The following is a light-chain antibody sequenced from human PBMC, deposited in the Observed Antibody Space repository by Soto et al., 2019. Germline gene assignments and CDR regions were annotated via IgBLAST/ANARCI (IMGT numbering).Light chain of an antibody. CDR1: QSVRSRY. CDR3: QQYVTSPQT. Sequence: EIVLTQSPGTLSLSPGERATLSCRASQSVRSRYLAWYQQKPGQAPRLLIYGSSSRPPGIPDRVSGSGSGTDFTLTISRLEPEDFAVYYCQQYVTSPQTFGQGTKVEIK. V-gene: IGKV3-20*01. CDR2: GSS. J-gene: IGKJ1*01.